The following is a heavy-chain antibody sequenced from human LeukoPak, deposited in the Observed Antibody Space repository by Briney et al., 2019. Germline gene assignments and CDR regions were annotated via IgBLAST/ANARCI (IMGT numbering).Heavy chain of an antibody. D-gene: IGHD2-21*02. V-gene: IGHV3-74*01. CDR2: ISRDGTYT. CDR1: GFTFSSHL. Sequence: GGSLRLSCAASGFTFSSHLMHWVRQAPGKGLVWVSRISRDGTYTNYADSVRGRFTISRDNAKNTLYLQMNSLRAEDTAVYYCAKDPSRVRNIVVVTHFDYWGQGTLVTVSS. J-gene: IGHJ4*02. CDR3: AKDPSRVRNIVVVTHFDY.